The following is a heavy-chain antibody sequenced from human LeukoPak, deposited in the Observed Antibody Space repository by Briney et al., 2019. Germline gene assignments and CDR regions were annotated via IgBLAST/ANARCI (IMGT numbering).Heavy chain of an antibody. V-gene: IGHV1-18*01. D-gene: IGHD1-14*01. Sequence: ASVKVSCKVSGYTFTSYGISWVRQAPGQGLEWMGWISAYNGNTNYAQKLQGRVTMTTDTSTSTAYMELRSLRSDGTAVYYCARDTSRLPGYYYYYGMDVWGQGTTVTVSS. CDR2: ISAYNGNT. CDR1: GYTFTSYG. CDR3: ARDTSRLPGYYYYYGMDV. J-gene: IGHJ6*02.